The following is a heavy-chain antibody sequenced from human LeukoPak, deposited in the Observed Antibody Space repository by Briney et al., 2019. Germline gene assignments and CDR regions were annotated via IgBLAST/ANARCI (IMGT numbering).Heavy chain of an antibody. Sequence: GGSLRLSCAASGFTFSSYEMNWVRQAPGKGLEWVSYISSSGSTIYYADSVKGRFTISRDNAKNSLYLKMNSLRAEDTAVDYCPRDPRYSTSWHLPNFAYWGQGTLVPVSS. CDR2: ISSSGSTI. CDR1: GFTFSSYE. CDR3: PRDPRYSTSWHLPNFAY. J-gene: IGHJ4*02. V-gene: IGHV3-48*03. D-gene: IGHD6-13*01.